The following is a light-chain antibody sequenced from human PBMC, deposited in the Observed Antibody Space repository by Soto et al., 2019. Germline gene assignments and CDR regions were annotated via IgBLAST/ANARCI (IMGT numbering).Light chain of an antibody. Sequence: QSALTQPPSASGSPGQSVTFSCTGTSSDVGRYNYVSWYQQHPGKAPKLLIYEVTKRPSGVPDRFSASKSGNTASLTVSGLQAEDEADYYCSSYAGSNNYVFGTGTKVNVL. CDR3: SSYAGSNNYV. V-gene: IGLV2-8*01. CDR2: EVT. J-gene: IGLJ1*01. CDR1: SSDVGRYNY.